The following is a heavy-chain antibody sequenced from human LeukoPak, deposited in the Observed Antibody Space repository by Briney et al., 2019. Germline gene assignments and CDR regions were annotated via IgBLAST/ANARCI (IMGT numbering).Heavy chain of an antibody. J-gene: IGHJ3*02. CDR2: ISPILGTA. V-gene: IGHV1-69*06. CDR3: ARARPYYYDSSGYFYDAFDI. D-gene: IGHD3-22*01. Sequence: SVKVSCKASGGTFSSYAISWVRQAPGQGLEWMGGISPILGTANYAQKFQGRVTITADKSTSTAYMELSSLRSEDTAVYYCARARPYYYDSSGYFYDAFDIWGQWTMDTVSS. CDR1: GGTFSSYA.